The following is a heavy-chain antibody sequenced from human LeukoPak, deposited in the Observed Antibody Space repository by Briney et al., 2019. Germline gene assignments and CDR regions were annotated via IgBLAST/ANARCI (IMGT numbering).Heavy chain of an antibody. V-gene: IGHV4-4*09. Sequence: SETLSLTCTVSGGSISSYYWSWIRQPPGKGLEWIGYIYTSGSTNYNPSLKSQVTISVDTSKNQFSLKLSSVTAADTAVYYCARLWFGETEGYYYYYMDVWGKGTTVTVSS. CDR2: IYTSGST. J-gene: IGHJ6*03. CDR3: ARLWFGETEGYYYYYMDV. D-gene: IGHD3-10*01. CDR1: GGSISSYY.